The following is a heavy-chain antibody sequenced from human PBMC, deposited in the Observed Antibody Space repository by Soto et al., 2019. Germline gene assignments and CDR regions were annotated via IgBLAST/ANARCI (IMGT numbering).Heavy chain of an antibody. CDR1: GFTFSSNP. J-gene: IGHJ6*03. CDR2: VSANGKNT. Sequence: EVLLLESGGGLVQPGGSLRLSCAASGFTFSSNPMRWVRQAPGKGLEWVSDVSANGKNTYYADSVKGRFTTSRDNSKNTVFLQVSSLRAEDTAVYYCAKLALRSGKSYYMDVWGRGTTVTVSS. D-gene: IGHD3-10*01. CDR3: AKLALRSGKSYYMDV. V-gene: IGHV3-23*01.